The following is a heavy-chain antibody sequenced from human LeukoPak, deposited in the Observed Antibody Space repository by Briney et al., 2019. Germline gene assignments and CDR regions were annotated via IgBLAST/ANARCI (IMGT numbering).Heavy chain of an antibody. CDR3: ARSEITMVRGGAFDI. V-gene: IGHV3-48*03. J-gene: IGHJ3*02. CDR2: ISSSGSTI. CDR1: GFTFRSYE. Sequence: GRSLRLSCAASGFTFRSYEMNWVRRAPGKGLEWVSYISSSGSTIYYADSVKGRFTISRDNAKNSLFLQMNSLRAEDTAVYYCARSEITMVRGGAFDIWGQGTMVTVSS. D-gene: IGHD3-10*01.